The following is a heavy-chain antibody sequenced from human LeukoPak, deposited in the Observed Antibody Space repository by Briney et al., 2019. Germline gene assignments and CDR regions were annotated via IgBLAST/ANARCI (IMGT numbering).Heavy chain of an antibody. Sequence: SETLSLTCAVYGGSFSGYYWSWIRQPPGKGLEWIGEINHSGSTNYNPSLKSRVTISVDTSKNQFSLKLSSVPAPDTAVYYCARRTHCSSTSCYANYYYYMDVWGKGTTVTVSS. J-gene: IGHJ6*03. CDR1: GGSFSGYY. CDR3: ARRTHCSSTSCYANYYYYMDV. D-gene: IGHD2-2*01. CDR2: INHSGST. V-gene: IGHV4-34*01.